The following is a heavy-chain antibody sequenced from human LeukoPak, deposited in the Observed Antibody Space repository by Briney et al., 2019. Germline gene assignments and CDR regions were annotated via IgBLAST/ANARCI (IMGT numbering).Heavy chain of an antibody. CDR2: TYFSSKWYS. D-gene: IGHD1-26*01. V-gene: IGHV6-1*01. J-gene: IGHJ4*02. CDR1: GDSVSSYGAA. CDR3: SRKMGAFDY. Sequence: SQTLSLTCAISGDSVSSYGAAWNWIRQSPSRGLEWLGGTYFSSKWYSDYAAFVKGRITISPGTSKNQVSLQLNSVTPEDTAIYYCSRKMGAFDYWGQGTLVTVSS.